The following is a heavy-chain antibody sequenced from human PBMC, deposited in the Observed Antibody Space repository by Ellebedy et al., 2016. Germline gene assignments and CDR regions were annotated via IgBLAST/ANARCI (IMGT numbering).Heavy chain of an antibody. CDR1: GFTFSDYY. D-gene: IGHD5-18*01. Sequence: GGSLRLXXAASGFTFSDYYMSWIRQAPGKGLEWVSYISSSSSYTNYADSVKGRFTISRDNAKNSLYLQMNSLRAEDTAVYYCAAVVNYRIDYWGQGTLVTVSS. J-gene: IGHJ4*02. CDR2: ISSSSSYT. V-gene: IGHV3-11*03. CDR3: AAVVNYRIDY.